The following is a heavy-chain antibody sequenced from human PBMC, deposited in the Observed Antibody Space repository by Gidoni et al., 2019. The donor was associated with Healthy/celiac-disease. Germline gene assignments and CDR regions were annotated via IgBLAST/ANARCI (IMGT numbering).Heavy chain of an antibody. D-gene: IGHD3-10*01. CDR3: AKTASYYYGSGGFDY. J-gene: IGHJ4*02. V-gene: IGHV3-23*01. Sequence: EVQLLESGGGLVQPVGSLRLSCAASGFTFSSYAMGWVRQAPGKGLEWVSAISGSVGSTYYADSVKGRFTISRDNSKNTLYLQMNSLRAEDTAVYYCAKTASYYYGSGGFDYWGQGTLVTVSS. CDR1: GFTFSSYA. CDR2: ISGSVGST.